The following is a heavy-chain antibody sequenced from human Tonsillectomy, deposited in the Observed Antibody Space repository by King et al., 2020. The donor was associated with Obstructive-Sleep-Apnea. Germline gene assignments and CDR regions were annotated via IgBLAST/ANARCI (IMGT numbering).Heavy chain of an antibody. J-gene: IGHJ4*02. CDR1: GYTFTGYY. CDR2: INPNRGGT. V-gene: IGHV1-2*02. D-gene: IGHD3-10*01. CDR3: ARAIFRGAISYFDY. Sequence: VQLVESGAEVKKPGASVKVSCKASGYTFTGYYMHWVRRAPGQGLEWMGWINPNRGGTNYAQNFQGRVTMTRDTSISTAYMELSRLRSDDTAVYYCARAIFRGAISYFDYWGQGTLVTVSS.